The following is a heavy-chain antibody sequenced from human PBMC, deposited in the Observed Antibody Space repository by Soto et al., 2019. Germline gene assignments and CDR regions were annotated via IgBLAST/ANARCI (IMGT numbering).Heavy chain of an antibody. CDR3: ARDRAVAGVSRSFDY. CDR1: GFTFSNYV. V-gene: IGHV3-30-3*01. Sequence: QVQLVESGGGVVQPGRSLRLSCAASGFTFSNYVMHWARQAPGKGLEWVAIILYDGTNKDYADSVKGRFTISRDNAKNTLYLQMNSLRSDDTAVYYCARDRAVAGVSRSFDYWVHGTLVNVSS. J-gene: IGHJ4*01. D-gene: IGHD6-19*01. CDR2: ILYDGTNK.